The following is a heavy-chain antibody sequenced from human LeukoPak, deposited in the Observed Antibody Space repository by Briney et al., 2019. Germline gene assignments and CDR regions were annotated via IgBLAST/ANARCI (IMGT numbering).Heavy chain of an antibody. J-gene: IGHJ5*02. CDR3: ARDREQWHNWFDP. CDR1: GYTFTGYY. CDR2: INPNSGGT. Sequence: ASVKVSCKASGYTFTGYYMHWVRQAPGQGLEWMGWINPNSGGTNYAQKFQGRVTMTRDTSISTAYMELSRLRSDDTAVYYCARDREQWHNWFDPWGQGTLVTVSS. D-gene: IGHD6-19*01. V-gene: IGHV1-2*02.